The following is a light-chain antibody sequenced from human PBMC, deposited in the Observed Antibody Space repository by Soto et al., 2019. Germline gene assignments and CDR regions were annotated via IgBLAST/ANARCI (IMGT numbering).Light chain of an antibody. Sequence: DIQMTQSPNSLSASVGDRVTISCRASQNIVTYLNWYQQKPGKAPNLLVYAASSLQNAVPSRFSGSGSGTEFTLTISSLQPDDFATYYCQPYSTFTFGQGTKVEIK. CDR3: QPYSTFT. J-gene: IGKJ1*01. V-gene: IGKV1-39*01. CDR2: AAS. CDR1: QNIVTY.